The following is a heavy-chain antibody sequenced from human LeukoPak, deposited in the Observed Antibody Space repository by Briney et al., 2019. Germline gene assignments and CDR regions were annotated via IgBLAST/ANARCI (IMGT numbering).Heavy chain of an antibody. J-gene: IGHJ5*02. D-gene: IGHD3-3*02. CDR3: ARVLGSEDWFDP. Sequence: SETLSLTCAVSGGSISSGGYYWSWIRQPPGKGLEWIGYIYYSGSTNYNPSLKSRVTISVDTSKNQFSLKLSSVTAADTAVYYCARVLGSEDWFDPWGQGTLVTVSS. CDR1: GGSISSGGYY. CDR2: IYYSGST. V-gene: IGHV4-61*08.